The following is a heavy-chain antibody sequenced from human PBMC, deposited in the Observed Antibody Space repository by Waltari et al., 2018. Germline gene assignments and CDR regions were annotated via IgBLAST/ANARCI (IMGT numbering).Heavy chain of an antibody. CDR1: GDSIRSGDFY. CDR2: IYSSGRT. CDR3: ARAPRGYSGYDHFDY. Sequence: QVQLQESGPGLVKPSETLSLTCTVSGDSIRSGDFYWSWIHQHPGRGLEWIGYIYSSGRTYYNPSLKSRITISVDTSKNQFSLTLSSVTAADTAVYYCARAPRGYSGYDHFDYWGQGILVTVSS. J-gene: IGHJ4*02. V-gene: IGHV4-31*03. D-gene: IGHD5-12*01.